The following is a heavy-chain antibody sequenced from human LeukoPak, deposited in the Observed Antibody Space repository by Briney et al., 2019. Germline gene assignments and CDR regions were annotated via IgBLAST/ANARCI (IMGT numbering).Heavy chain of an antibody. J-gene: IGHJ4*02. CDR1: DGSITNYD. CDR2: IYYSGST. Sequence: SETLSLTCTVSDGSITNYDWSWVRQPPGKGLEWIGYIYYSGSTNYNPSLKSRVTISVDTSKNQFSLKLSSVTAADTAVYYCARDHTVTPYFDYWGQGTLVTVSS. V-gene: IGHV4-59*01. CDR3: ARDHTVTPYFDY. D-gene: IGHD4-17*01.